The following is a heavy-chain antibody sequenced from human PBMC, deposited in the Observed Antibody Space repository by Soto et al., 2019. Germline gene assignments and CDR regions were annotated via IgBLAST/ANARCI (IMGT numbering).Heavy chain of an antibody. Sequence: SETLSLTCTVSGGSISSSSYYWGWIRQPPGKGLEWIGSIYYSGSTYYNPSLKSRVTISVDTSKNQFSLKLSSVTAADTAVYYCARFDFWSGYEWYEYAFDIWGQGTMVTVSS. CDR2: IYYSGST. V-gene: IGHV4-39*01. CDR1: GGSISSSSYY. D-gene: IGHD3-3*01. J-gene: IGHJ3*02. CDR3: ARFDFWSGYEWYEYAFDI.